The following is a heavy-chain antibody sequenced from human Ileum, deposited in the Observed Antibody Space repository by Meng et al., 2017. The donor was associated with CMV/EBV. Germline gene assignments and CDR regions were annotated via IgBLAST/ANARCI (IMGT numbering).Heavy chain of an antibody. CDR1: GFTFSTYA. J-gene: IGHJ4*02. Sequence: GGSLRLSCAASGFTFSTYAIAWVRQAPGAGLEWVAAISDSGGSTDYADSVKGRFTISRDNSKNTVSLEMNSMRVEDAALDYCVNKGGYCGAIPCYTNFDFWGQGALVTVSS. CDR3: VNKGGYCGAIPCYTNFDF. V-gene: IGHV3-23*01. D-gene: IGHD2-2*02. CDR2: ISDSGGST.